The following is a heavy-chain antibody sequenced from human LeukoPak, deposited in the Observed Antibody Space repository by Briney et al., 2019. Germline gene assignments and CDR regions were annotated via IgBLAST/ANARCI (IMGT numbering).Heavy chain of an antibody. Sequence: ASVKVSCKTSGYTFSTYEINWVRQAAGQGLEWMGWMHPNSGDTDYAQTFQGRVTMTRDTSINTVYMELSSLRSEDTAVYYCTRGPRNDPWGQGTLVTVSS. D-gene: IGHD1-14*01. J-gene: IGHJ5*02. CDR3: TRGPRNDP. CDR1: GYTFSTYE. V-gene: IGHV1-8*01. CDR2: MHPNSGDT.